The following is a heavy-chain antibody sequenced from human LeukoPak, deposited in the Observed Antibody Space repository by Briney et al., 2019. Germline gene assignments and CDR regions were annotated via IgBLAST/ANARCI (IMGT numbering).Heavy chain of an antibody. J-gene: IGHJ4*02. CDR1: GFTFDDYA. V-gene: IGHV3-20*04. CDR3: ARDQTPFY. Sequence: PGGSLRLSCAASGFTFDDYAMSWVRQAPGKGLEWVSGINWNGGGTGYADSVKGRFTISRDKAKNSLYLQMSSLRAEDTAFYYCARDQTPFYWGQGSLVTVSS. D-gene: IGHD2-15*01. CDR2: INWNGGGT.